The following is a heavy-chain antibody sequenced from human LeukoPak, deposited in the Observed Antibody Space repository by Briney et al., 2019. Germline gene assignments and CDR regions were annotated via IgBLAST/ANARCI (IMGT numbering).Heavy chain of an antibody. J-gene: IGHJ4*02. D-gene: IGHD3-22*01. CDR3: ARGPRYYYDSSGPFDY. Sequence: ASVKVSCKASGFKFTAYYMHWVRQAPGQGLEWMGWINPNSGGTNYAQKFQGRVTMTRDTSISTAYMELSRLRSDDTAVYFCARGPRYYYDSSGPFDYWGQGTLVTVSS. CDR1: GFKFTAYY. V-gene: IGHV1-2*02. CDR2: INPNSGGT.